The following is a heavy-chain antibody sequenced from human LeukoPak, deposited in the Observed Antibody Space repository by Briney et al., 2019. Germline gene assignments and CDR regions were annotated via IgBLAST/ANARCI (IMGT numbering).Heavy chain of an antibody. CDR1: GFTFSSSA. CDR3: AKSSSGWWSFDY. CDR2: ISASGGGT. D-gene: IGHD6-19*01. J-gene: IGHJ4*02. V-gene: IGHV3-23*01. Sequence: GGSLRLSCAASGFTFSSSAMSCVRQAPGKGLEWVSGISASGGGTYYADSVKGRFTISRDNSKNTVSLQMNSLRAEDTAVYYCAKSSSGWWSFDYWGQGTLVTVSS.